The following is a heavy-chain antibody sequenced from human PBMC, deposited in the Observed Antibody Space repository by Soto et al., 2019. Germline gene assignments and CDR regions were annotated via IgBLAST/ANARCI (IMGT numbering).Heavy chain of an antibody. J-gene: IGHJ4*02. CDR3: AREGGSSGWYTY. V-gene: IGHV4-59*01. CDR1: GGSISGYY. Sequence: SETLSLTCTVSGGSISGYYWAWVRQPPERGLEWIGYIYYGGSINYNPSLKSRVTISVDTSKNQFSLKLTSVTAADTAVYYCAREGGSSGWYTYWGQGTLVTVSS. D-gene: IGHD6-19*01. CDR2: IYYGGSI.